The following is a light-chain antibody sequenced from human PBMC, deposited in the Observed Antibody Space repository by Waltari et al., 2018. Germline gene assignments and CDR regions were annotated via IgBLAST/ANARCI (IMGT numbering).Light chain of an antibody. CDR3: HHSYNLPYT. V-gene: IGKV6-21*01. CDR2: YAS. J-gene: IGKJ2*01. Sequence: EIVLTQSPDFQSVTPKETVTSTCRASQSIGSRLHWYQQKSNQSPKVLIKYASQSFSGVPSRFSGSGSGTDFTLTINGLEAEDAATYYCHHSYNLPYTFGQGTKLEIK. CDR1: QSIGSR.